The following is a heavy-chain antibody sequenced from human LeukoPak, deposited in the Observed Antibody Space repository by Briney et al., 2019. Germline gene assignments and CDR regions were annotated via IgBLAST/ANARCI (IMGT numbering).Heavy chain of an antibody. CDR1: GGSISNNIYY. CDR2: IYFNGGST. Sequence: PSETLSLTCTVSGGSISNNIYYWAWIRQPPGKGLEWIGSIYFNGGSTYYNPSLKTRATISIDTSKNQFSLNLRSVTAADTAVYYCARPLYNGWDWFDPWGQGTLVTVSS. CDR3: ARPLYNGWDWFDP. J-gene: IGHJ5*02. V-gene: IGHV4-39*01. D-gene: IGHD1-14*01.